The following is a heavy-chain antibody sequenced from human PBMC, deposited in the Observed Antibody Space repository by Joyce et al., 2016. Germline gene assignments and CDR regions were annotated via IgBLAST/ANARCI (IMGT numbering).Heavy chain of an antibody. CDR2: IYYSGST. Sequence: QVQLQESGPGLVKPSQTLSLTCIVSGGSINSGGYYWNWIRQHPGKGLEGIGYIYYSGSTYYNPSLKSRLSLSVDMSNNQFSLKLTSLTAADTAIYFCARGTGWASTTFDYWGQGTLVTVSS. D-gene: IGHD1-7*01. CDR1: GGSINSGGYY. CDR3: ARGTGWASTTFDY. V-gene: IGHV4-31*03. J-gene: IGHJ4*02.